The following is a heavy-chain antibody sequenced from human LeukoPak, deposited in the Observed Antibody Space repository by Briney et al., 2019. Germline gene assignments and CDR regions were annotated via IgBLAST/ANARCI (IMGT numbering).Heavy chain of an antibody. Sequence: GESLKISCKGSGYSFSSYWIGWVRQMPGKGLEWMGIIYPGDSDTGNSPSFQGQVTMSADKSINTAYLQWSSLKASDTAMYYCARQSCSGGSCYSDFWGQGTLVTVSS. CDR2: IYPGDSDT. CDR1: GYSFSSYW. CDR3: ARQSCSGGSCYSDF. J-gene: IGHJ4*02. D-gene: IGHD2-15*01. V-gene: IGHV5-51*01.